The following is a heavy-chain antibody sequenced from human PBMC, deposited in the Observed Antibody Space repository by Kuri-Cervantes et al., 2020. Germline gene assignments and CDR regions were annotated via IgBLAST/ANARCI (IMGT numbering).Heavy chain of an antibody. J-gene: IGHJ3*01. CDR2: ITSNGRYI. CDR3: ARDGKHTNSFDV. D-gene: IGHD1-26*01. Sequence: GGSLRLPCAASGFAFSVYTMNWVRRTPGKGLEWVSSITSNGRYIFYADSMKGRFTISRDNAKNSLYLQMSSLRAEDTAIYYCARDGKHTNSFDVWGQGTMVTVSS. V-gene: IGHV3-21*01. CDR1: GFAFSVYT.